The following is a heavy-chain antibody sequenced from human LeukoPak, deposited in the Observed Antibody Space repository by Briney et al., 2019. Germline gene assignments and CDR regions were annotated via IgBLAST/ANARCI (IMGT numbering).Heavy chain of an antibody. CDR1: GFTFTRYW. D-gene: IGHD4-11*01. V-gene: IGHV3-7*01. CDR3: VREDNDYTCWKDN. Sequence: GGSLRLSCAASGFTFTRYWMSWIRQAPGQGLEWVACIGTDRSETSYTDSVRGRVTISRDKSRNTAYLQMSSLRCEDTAVSYCVREDNDYTCWKDNWGQGTFVTVSS. CDR2: IGTDRSET. J-gene: IGHJ4*02.